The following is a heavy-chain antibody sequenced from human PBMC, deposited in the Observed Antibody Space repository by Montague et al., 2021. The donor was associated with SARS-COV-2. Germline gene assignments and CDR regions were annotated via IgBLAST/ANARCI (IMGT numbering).Heavy chain of an antibody. D-gene: IGHD2-2*01. Sequence: SVRLSCAASGFTFNSYTMTWVRQAPGKGLEWVSSISGSGNNAFFADSVKGRFTISRDNSENTLYLQMNSLTAEDTAVYYCAKVLRRYQLLTDAFDIWGQGTMVTVSS. CDR2: ISGSGNNA. V-gene: IGHV3-23*01. J-gene: IGHJ3*02. CDR1: GFTFNSYT. CDR3: AKVLRRYQLLTDAFDI.